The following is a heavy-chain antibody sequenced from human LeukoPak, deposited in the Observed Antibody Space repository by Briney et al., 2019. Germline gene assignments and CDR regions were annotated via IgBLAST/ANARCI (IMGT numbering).Heavy chain of an antibody. CDR2: INPNSGGT. V-gene: IGHV1-2*02. D-gene: IGHD2-2*01. Sequence: ASVKVSCKASGYTFTSYGISWVRQAPGQGLEWMGWINPNSGGTNYAQKFQGRVTMTRDTSISTAYMELSRLRSDDTAVYYCARVGGPRYCSSTSCFSLDYWGQGTLVTVSS. J-gene: IGHJ4*02. CDR3: ARVGGPRYCSSTSCFSLDY. CDR1: GYTFTSYG.